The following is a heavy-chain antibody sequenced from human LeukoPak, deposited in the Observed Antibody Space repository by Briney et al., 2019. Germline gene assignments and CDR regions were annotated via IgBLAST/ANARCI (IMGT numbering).Heavy chain of an antibody. CDR2: ISSSSSYI. CDR3: ASCFGDTANAFDI. Sequence: KPGGSLRLSCAASGFSISSYTMHWVRQARGKGLEWVSSISSSSSYIYYADSVKGRFTISRDNAKNSLFLQMNSLRAEDTAVYYCASCFGDTANAFDIWGQGTMVTVSS. J-gene: IGHJ3*02. V-gene: IGHV3-21*01. CDR1: GFSISSYT. D-gene: IGHD3-16*01.